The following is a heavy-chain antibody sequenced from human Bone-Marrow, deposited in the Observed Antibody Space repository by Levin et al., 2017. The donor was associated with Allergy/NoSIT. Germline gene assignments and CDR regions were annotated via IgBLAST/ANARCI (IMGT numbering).Heavy chain of an antibody. J-gene: IGHJ4*02. CDR1: GGSISSSSYY. D-gene: IGHD3-10*01. V-gene: IGHV4-39*07. Sequence: SQTLSLTCTVSGGSISSSSYYWGWIRQPPGKGLEWIGSIYYSGSTYYNPSLKSRVTISVDTSKNQFSLKLSSVTAADTAVYYCARERVTMVRGVISFDYWGQGTLVTVSS. CDR2: IYYSGST. CDR3: ARERVTMVRGVISFDY.